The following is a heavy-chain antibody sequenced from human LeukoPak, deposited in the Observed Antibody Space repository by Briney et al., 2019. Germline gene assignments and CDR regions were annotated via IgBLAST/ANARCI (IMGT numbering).Heavy chain of an antibody. Sequence: GGSLRLSCAASGFTFSSYAMHWVRQAPGKGLEYVSAISSNGGSTYYANSVKGRFTISRDNSKNTLYLQMGSLRAEDMAVYYCASHRYSGYGAENAFDIWGQGTMVTVSS. D-gene: IGHD5-12*01. CDR2: ISSNGGST. CDR1: GFTFSSYA. V-gene: IGHV3-64*01. J-gene: IGHJ3*02. CDR3: ASHRYSGYGAENAFDI.